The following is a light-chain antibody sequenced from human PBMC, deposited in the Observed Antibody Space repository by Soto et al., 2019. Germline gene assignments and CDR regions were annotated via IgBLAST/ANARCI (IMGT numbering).Light chain of an antibody. V-gene: IGKV3-15*01. CDR3: QQYNKWPRT. Sequence: EVVLTQSPVTLSLSPGERATLSCRASQSLSSDLAWYQQKVGQAPRLLIYGASTRATGIPARYSGSGSGTEFNFTISSLQSEDFAVYYCQQYNKWPRTFGQGTKVDIK. CDR2: GAS. CDR1: QSLSSD. J-gene: IGKJ1*01.